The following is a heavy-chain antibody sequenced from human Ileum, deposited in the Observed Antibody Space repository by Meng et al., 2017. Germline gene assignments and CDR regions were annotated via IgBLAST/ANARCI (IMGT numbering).Heavy chain of an antibody. CDR3: TRFYGANSVGYFDL. J-gene: IGHJ2*01. D-gene: IGHD4-23*01. CDR1: GFTFSRHG. Sequence: GGSLRLSCAASGFTFSRHGMHWVRQAPGKGLEWVALIWYDGSKKYYADPVKGRFTISRDNSENRLYFQMDSLGAEDTAVYFCTRFYGANSVGYFDLWGRGTRVTVSS. V-gene: IGHV3-33*01. CDR2: IWYDGSKK.